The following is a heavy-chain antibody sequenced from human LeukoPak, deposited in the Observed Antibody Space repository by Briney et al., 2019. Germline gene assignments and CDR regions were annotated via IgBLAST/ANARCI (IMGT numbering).Heavy chain of an antibody. J-gene: IGHJ4*02. Sequence: SVKVSCKASGFTFTSSAVQWVRQARGQRLEWIGWIVVGSGNTNYAQKFQERVTITRDMSTSTAYMELSSLRCEDTAVYYCAAGEIRGPFFYWGREPRFTVSS. CDR2: IVVGSGNT. D-gene: IGHD2/OR15-2a*01. V-gene: IGHV1-58*01. CDR3: AAGEIRGPFFY. CDR1: GFTFTSSA.